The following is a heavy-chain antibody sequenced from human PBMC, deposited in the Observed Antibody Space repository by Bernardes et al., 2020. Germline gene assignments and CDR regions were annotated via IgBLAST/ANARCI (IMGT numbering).Heavy chain of an antibody. J-gene: IGHJ6*02. CDR1: GGSISSSSYY. Sequence: SETLSLTCTVSGGSISSSSYYWGWIRQPPGKGLEWIGSIYYSGSTYYNPSLKSRVTISVDTSKNQFSLKLSSVTAADTAVYYCARPGYSSGWYVSKYYYYGMDVWGQGTTVTVSS. V-gene: IGHV4-39*01. CDR2: IYYSGST. CDR3: ARPGYSSGWYVSKYYYYGMDV. D-gene: IGHD6-19*01.